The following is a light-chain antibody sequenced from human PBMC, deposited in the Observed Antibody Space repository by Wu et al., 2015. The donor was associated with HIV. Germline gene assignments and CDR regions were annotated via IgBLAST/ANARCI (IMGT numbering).Light chain of an antibody. Sequence: EIVLTQSPGTLSLSPGERATLSCRASQTISSNYLAWYQQKPGQAPRLLIFGASSRATGIPDRFSGSGSGTDFTLTISRLEPEDFAVYYCQQYGGSPVLPFGGGDQGGD. CDR2: GAS. CDR3: QQYGGSPVLP. J-gene: IGKJ4*01. V-gene: IGKV3-20*01. CDR1: QTISSNY.